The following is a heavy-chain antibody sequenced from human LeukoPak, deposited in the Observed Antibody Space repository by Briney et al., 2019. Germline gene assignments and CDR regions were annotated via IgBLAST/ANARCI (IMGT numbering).Heavy chain of an antibody. J-gene: IGHJ4*02. CDR1: GYTFTSYG. V-gene: IGHV1-18*04. CDR3: AFYCSSTSCYDADFDY. Sequence: GASVKVSCTASGYTFTSYGISWVRQAPGQGLEWMGWISAYNGNTNYTQKLQGRVTMTTDTSTSTAYMELRSLRSDDTAVYYCAFYCSSTSCYDADFDYWGQATLVSVSS. D-gene: IGHD2-2*01. CDR2: ISAYNGNT.